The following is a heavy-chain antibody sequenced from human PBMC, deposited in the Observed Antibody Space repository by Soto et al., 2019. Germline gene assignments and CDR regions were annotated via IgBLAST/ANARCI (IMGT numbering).Heavy chain of an antibody. CDR1: GGSVNNNDYY. D-gene: IGHD1-26*01. J-gene: IGHJ1*01. V-gene: IGHV4-30-4*01. Sequence: TLSLTCTISGGSVNNNDYYWSWIRQPPGKVLECIVNMHYSGSTCYDXXLRSRVSXXVYTSKNHSSXKMNSXTPADTAVYYCARDSGSGSLWRQGTLVTVSS. CDR3: ARDSGSGSL. CDR2: MHYSGST.